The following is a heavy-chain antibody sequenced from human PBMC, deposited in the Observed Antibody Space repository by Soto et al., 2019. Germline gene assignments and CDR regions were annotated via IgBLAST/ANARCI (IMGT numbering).Heavy chain of an antibody. V-gene: IGHV1-69*01. Sequence: QVPLVQSGAEVKKPGSSVTVSCKASGGTFSSYAIHWVRQAPGQGLEWMGGIIPMYGPATYEQRFQGRVTITADESTTTVYMELTSLTSQATAVYYCARVTSMVRGVIDNGFDPWGHGTLVTVSS. CDR2: IIPMYGPA. CDR1: GGTFSSYA. J-gene: IGHJ5*02. CDR3: ARVTSMVRGVIDNGFDP. D-gene: IGHD3-10*01.